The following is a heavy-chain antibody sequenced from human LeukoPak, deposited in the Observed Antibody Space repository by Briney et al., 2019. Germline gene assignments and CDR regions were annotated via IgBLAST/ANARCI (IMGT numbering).Heavy chain of an antibody. D-gene: IGHD6-13*01. CDR1: GYTFTGYY. V-gene: IGHV1-2*02. CDR2: INPNSGGT. J-gene: IGHJ6*03. CDR3: ARTGYSSSWVTEYWGYYYYMDV. Sequence: ASVKVSCKASGYTFTGYYMHWVRQAPGQGLEWMGWINPNSGGTNYAQKFQGRVTMTRDTSISTAYMELSRLRSDDTAVYYCARTGYSSSWVTEYWGYYYYMDVWGKGTTVTVSS.